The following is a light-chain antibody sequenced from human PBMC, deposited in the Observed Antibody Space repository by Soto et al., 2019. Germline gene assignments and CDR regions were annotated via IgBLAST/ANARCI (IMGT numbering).Light chain of an antibody. J-gene: IGKJ4*01. CDR3: QQYGSSPLT. Sequence: EIVLTQSPGTLSLSPGERATLSCRASQSVSSSYFAWYQQKPGQAPRLLIYGASSRGTGIPDRFSGSGSGTDFTLTISRLEPEDFAVYYCQQYGSSPLTFGGGTKVEIK. V-gene: IGKV3-20*01. CDR1: QSVSSSY. CDR2: GAS.